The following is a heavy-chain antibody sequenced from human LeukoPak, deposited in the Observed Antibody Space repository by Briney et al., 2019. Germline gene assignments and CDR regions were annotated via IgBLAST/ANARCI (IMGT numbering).Heavy chain of an antibody. V-gene: IGHV1-3*01. CDR3: ARPLIPMIVVVFDY. J-gene: IGHJ4*02. Sequence: ASVKVSCKASGYTFTSYAMHWVRQAPGQRLEWLGWINAGNGNTKYSQKFQGRVTITSDTSASTAYMELSSLRSEDTAVYYGARPLIPMIVVVFDYWGQGTLVTVSS. CDR1: GYTFTSYA. D-gene: IGHD3-22*01. CDR2: INAGNGNT.